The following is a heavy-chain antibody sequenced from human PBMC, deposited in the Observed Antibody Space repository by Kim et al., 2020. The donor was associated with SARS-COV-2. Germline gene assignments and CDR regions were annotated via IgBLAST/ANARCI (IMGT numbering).Heavy chain of an antibody. CDR1: GFTFGDYA. J-gene: IGHJ6*03. V-gene: IGHV3-9*01. CDR2: ITWDGATT. Sequence: GGSLRLSCAASGFTFGDYAMHWVRQAPGKGLEWVSGITWDGATTAYADSVKGRFTISRDNAKNTLSLQMNSLRAEDTALYYCAKGRAYAFWGGIYLDVWG. CDR3: AKGRAYAFWGGIYLDV. D-gene: IGHD3-3*01.